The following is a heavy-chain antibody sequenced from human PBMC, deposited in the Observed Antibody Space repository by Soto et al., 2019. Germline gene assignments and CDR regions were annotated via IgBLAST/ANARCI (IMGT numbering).Heavy chain of an antibody. CDR1: GGSMSRYW. J-gene: IGHJ3*02. CDR2: IYYSGST. Sequence: QVQLQESGPGLVKPSETLSLTCTVSGGSMSRYWWSWIRQPPGKGLEWIGHIYYSGSTNYNPSLKSRVTISVDTSRNQFSLKLSSVTAADTAMYYCARDTHYYDSGSWEDVFENWGQGTLVAVSS. D-gene: IGHD3-10*01. CDR3: ARDTHYYDSGSWEDVFEN. V-gene: IGHV4-59*01.